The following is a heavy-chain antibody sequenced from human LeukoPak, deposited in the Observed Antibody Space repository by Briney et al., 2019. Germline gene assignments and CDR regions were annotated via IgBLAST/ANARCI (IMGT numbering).Heavy chain of an antibody. CDR3: AKESGDLSLYYYYYMDV. D-gene: IGHD4-17*01. J-gene: IGHJ6*03. V-gene: IGHV3-33*06. Sequence: GGSLRLSCAASGFTFSSYVMHWVRQAPGKGLEWVAVIWYDRSNKYYADSVKGRFTVSRDNFKNMLYLQMNSLRAEDTAVYYCAKESGDLSLYYYYYMDVWGKGTTVTVSS. CDR2: IWYDRSNK. CDR1: GFTFSSYV.